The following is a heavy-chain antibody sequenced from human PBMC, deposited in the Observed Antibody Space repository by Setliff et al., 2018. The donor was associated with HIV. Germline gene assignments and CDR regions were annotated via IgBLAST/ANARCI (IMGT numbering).Heavy chain of an antibody. V-gene: IGHV4-39*01. CDR2: IHYSGST. D-gene: IGHD2-21*02. J-gene: IGHJ3*02. Sequence: SETLSLTCTVSGDSITGSHYYWGWIRQPPGKGLEWIASIHYSGSTYDSPSVRSRVAIFVDTSKNQLSLRLNSVTATDAAMYYCSRSGIVYGGDSNTFDIWGQGTLVTVSS. CDR1: GDSITGSHYY. CDR3: SRSGIVYGGDSNTFDI.